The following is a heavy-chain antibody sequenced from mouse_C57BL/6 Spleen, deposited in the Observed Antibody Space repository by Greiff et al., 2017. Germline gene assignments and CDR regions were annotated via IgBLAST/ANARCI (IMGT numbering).Heavy chain of an antibody. CDR3: ARRKIYYDYDDYYAMDY. V-gene: IGHV1-9*01. J-gene: IGHJ4*01. CDR2: ILPGSGST. D-gene: IGHD2-4*01. CDR1: GYTFTGYW. Sequence: QVQLQQSGAELMKPGASVKLSCKATGYTFTGYWIEWVKQRPGHGLEWIGEILPGSGSTNYNEKFKGKATFTADTSSNTAYMQLSSLTTEDSAIYYCARRKIYYDYDDYYAMDYWGQGTSVTVSS.